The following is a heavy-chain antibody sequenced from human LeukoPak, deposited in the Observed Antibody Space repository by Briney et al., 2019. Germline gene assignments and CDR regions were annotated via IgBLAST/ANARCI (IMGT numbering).Heavy chain of an antibody. J-gene: IGHJ4*02. V-gene: IGHV1-2*02. CDR3: ARGEWFIIGYYFDY. D-gene: IGHD2-8*01. CDR1: GYTFTGYY. CDR2: INPNSGGT. Sequence: GASVKVSCKASGYTFTGYYMHWVRQAPGQGLEWMGWINPNSGGTNYAQKFQGRVTMTTDTSTSTAYMELRSLRSDDTAVYYCARGEWFIIGYYFDYWGQGTLVTVSS.